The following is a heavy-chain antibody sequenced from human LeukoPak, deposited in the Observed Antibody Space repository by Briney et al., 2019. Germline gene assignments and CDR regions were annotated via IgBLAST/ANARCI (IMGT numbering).Heavy chain of an antibody. Sequence: PSETLSLTCTISGASFSSFYWSWIRQPPGKGLEWIGYIFYSGSTNYNPSLKSRVTISVDTSKNQFTLKLSSVTAADTAVYYCARGRYGWLPFDYWGQGTLVTVSS. CDR3: ARGRYGWLPFDY. CDR1: GASFSSFY. V-gene: IGHV4-59*01. CDR2: IFYSGST. D-gene: IGHD3-16*01. J-gene: IGHJ4*02.